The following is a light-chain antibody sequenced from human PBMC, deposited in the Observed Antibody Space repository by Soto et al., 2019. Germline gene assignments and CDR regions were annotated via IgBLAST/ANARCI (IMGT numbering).Light chain of an antibody. Sequence: QSALTKPASVSGSPGHSIAISCTGTRSDVGAYNYVSWYQQHPGKAPKLMISEVTNRPSGVSDRFSGSKSGNTASLTISGLQAEDEADYYCSSFTSRFTFVFGTGTKVTVL. CDR3: SSFTSRFTFV. CDR2: EVT. J-gene: IGLJ1*01. CDR1: RSDVGAYNY. V-gene: IGLV2-14*01.